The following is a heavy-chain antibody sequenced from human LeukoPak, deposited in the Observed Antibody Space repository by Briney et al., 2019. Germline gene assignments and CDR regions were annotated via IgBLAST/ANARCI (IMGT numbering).Heavy chain of an antibody. V-gene: IGHV3-30*01. D-gene: IGHD1-7*01. Sequence: GGSLRLSCAASGFTFSSYAMHWVRQAPGKGLEWVAVISYDGSNKYYADSVKGRFTISRDNSKNTLYLQMNSLRAEDTAVYYCAREAADLAITGTTSDAFDIWGQGTIVTVSS. CDR1: GFTFSSYA. J-gene: IGHJ3*02. CDR2: ISYDGSNK. CDR3: AREAADLAITGTTSDAFDI.